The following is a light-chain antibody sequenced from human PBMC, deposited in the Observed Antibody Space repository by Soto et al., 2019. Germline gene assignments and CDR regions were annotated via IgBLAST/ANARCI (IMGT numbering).Light chain of an antibody. CDR2: DAS. Sequence: EIVLTQCPVTLSLSPGERATLSCRASQSVRRDLAWYQQKPGQAPRLLIYDASTRATGIPARFSGSGSGTEFTLTISSLQSEDFAVYYCHQYNNWPPWTFGQGTKVDI. V-gene: IGKV3-15*01. CDR3: HQYNNWPPWT. J-gene: IGKJ1*01. CDR1: QSVRRD.